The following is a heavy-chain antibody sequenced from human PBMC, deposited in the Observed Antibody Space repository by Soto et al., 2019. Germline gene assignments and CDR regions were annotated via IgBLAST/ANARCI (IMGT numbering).Heavy chain of an antibody. Sequence: QVQLEQSGAEVKKPGASVKVSCKASGYTFTRSGISWVRQAPGQGPEWMGWISSYNGDTNYAQTFQGRVTMTTDTSTSTAYMELRSLRSDDTAVYYGAREGVAPYYYYGMDVWGQGTPVTVSS. D-gene: IGHD5-12*01. CDR3: AREGVAPYYYYGMDV. CDR1: GYTFTRSG. J-gene: IGHJ6*02. V-gene: IGHV1-18*01. CDR2: ISSYNGDT.